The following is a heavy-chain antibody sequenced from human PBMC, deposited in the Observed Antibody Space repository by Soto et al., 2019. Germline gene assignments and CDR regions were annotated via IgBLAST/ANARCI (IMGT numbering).Heavy chain of an antibody. CDR1: GGSISISTYY. Sequence: QLQLQESGPGLVKPSETLSLTCTVSGGSISISTYYWGWVRQPPGKGLEWSGSIHYSGSTYYNPSLKSRVTISVDTSKNQFSLKLSFVTAADTAVYRCARQARFYSTDDATPKYFDVWRQGTMVTVAS. D-gene: IGHD2-15*01. CDR2: IHYSGST. J-gene: IGHJ3*01. V-gene: IGHV4-39*01. CDR3: ARQARFYSTDDATPKYFDV.